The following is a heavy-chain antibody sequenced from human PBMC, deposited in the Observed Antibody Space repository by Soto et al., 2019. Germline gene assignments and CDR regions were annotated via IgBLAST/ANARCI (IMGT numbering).Heavy chain of an antibody. V-gene: IGHV3-30*03. CDR3: ARADGSGWGPYYGMDV. CDR2: ISYDGSNK. CDR1: GFTFSSYS. D-gene: IGHD6-19*01. Sequence: GGSLRLSCAASGFTFSSYSMNWVRQAPGKGLEWVAVISYDGSNKYYADSVKGRFTISRDNSKNTLYLQMNSLRAEDTAVYYCARADGSGWGPYYGMDVWGQGATVTVSS. J-gene: IGHJ6*02.